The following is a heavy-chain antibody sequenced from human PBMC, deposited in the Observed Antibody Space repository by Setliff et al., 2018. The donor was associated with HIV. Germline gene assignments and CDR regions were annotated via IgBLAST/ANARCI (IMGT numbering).Heavy chain of an antibody. D-gene: IGHD2-15*01. J-gene: IGHJ6*03. CDR3: AREVVDLDGGACQFYMDV. Sequence: PSETLSLTCTVSGDSVNERSYFWGWIRQPPGKGLEWIGYIYTSGSTNYNPSLEGRAIVSLDRSKNQVFLALKSVTAADTAVYYCAREVVDLDGGACQFYMDVWGKGTPVTVS. V-gene: IGHV4-61*05. CDR1: GDSVNERSYF. CDR2: IYTSGST.